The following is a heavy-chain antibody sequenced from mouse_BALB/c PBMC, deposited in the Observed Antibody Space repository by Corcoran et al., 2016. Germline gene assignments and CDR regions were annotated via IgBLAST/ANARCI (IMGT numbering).Heavy chain of an antibody. J-gene: IGHJ2*01. CDR3: ARDYDYNFDY. CDR1: GYTFTDYY. CDR2: INPNNGGT. Sequence: EVQLQQSGPELVKPGASVKMSCKASGYTFTDYYMNWVKQSHGKSLEWIGDINPNNGGTSYNQKFKGKATLTVDKSSSTAYMQLNSLTSEDSAVYYCARDYDYNFDYWGQGTTLTVSS. D-gene: IGHD2-4*01. V-gene: IGHV1-26*01.